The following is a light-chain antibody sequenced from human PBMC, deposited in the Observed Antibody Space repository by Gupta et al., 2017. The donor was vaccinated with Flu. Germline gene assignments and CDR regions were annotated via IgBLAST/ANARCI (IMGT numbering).Light chain of an antibody. CDR1: QNINKY. V-gene: IGKV1-39*01. Sequence: DLQMPQSPSSLSASVGDRVTITCRASQNINKYLNWYQQRPGKAPEVLVYSVSSLQTGVPSRFSGSGSGTQYTLTISSLQPADFATYYCQQTYSIPDSFGQGTKLEV. CDR3: QQTYSIPDS. J-gene: IGKJ2*03. CDR2: SVS.